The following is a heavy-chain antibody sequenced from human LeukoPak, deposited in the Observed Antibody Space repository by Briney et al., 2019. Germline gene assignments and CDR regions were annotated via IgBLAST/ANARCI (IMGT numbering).Heavy chain of an antibody. J-gene: IGHJ4*02. CDR3: ARAFKYSMSGYYFDY. CDR2: INWNGGST. Sequence: GGSLRLSCAASGFTFDDYGMSWVRQAPGKGLVGVSGINWNGGSTGYADSVKGRFTISRDNAKNSLYLQMNSLRAEDTALYYCARAFKYSMSGYYFDYWGQGTLVTVSS. D-gene: IGHD2-21*01. CDR1: GFTFDDYG. V-gene: IGHV3-20*04.